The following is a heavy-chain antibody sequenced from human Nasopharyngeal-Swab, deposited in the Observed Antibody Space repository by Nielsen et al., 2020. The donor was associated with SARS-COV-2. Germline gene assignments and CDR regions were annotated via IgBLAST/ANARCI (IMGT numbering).Heavy chain of an antibody. Sequence: GESLKISCAASGFTFSRYAMNWVRQAPGKGLEWVSVIGGSGGTTSYADSVKGRFTISRDNSKNTVDLQMDSLRVEDTAVYYCAKDHDSSGSYFDYWGQGTLVTVSS. CDR2: IGGSGGTT. J-gene: IGHJ4*02. CDR3: AKDHDSSGSYFDY. CDR1: GFTFSRYA. D-gene: IGHD3-22*01. V-gene: IGHV3-23*01.